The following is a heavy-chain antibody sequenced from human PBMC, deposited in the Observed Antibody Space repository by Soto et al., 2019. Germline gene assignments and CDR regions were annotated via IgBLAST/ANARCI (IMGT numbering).Heavy chain of an antibody. J-gene: IGHJ4*02. CDR3: ARAGSTWRYFFEY. D-gene: IGHD2-2*01. Sequence: QVQLQESGPGLVKPSETLSLTCTVSGGSINSYYWSWIRQSPGKGLEWIGYVYYSGTNYYNPSLQSRVTISVDTSKKQFSLKVRSVTAADTAIYFCARAGSTWRYFFEYWGQGSLVTVSS. CDR1: GGSINSYY. CDR2: VYYSGTN. V-gene: IGHV4-59*01.